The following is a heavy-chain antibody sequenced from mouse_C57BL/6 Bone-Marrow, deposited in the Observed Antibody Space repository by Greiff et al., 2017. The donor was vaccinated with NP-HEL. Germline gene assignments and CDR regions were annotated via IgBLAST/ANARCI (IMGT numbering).Heavy chain of an antibody. CDR3: ARVHYYGGGTGGFDY. V-gene: IGHV1-80*01. D-gene: IGHD1-2*01. Sequence: QVQLKQSGAELVKPGASVKISCKASGYAFSSYWMNWVKQRPGKGLEWIGQIYPGDGDTNYNGTFKGKATLTADTSSSTAYMQLSSLTSEDSAVYFCARVHYYGGGTGGFDYWGQGTTLTVSS. CDR2: IYPGDGDT. CDR1: GYAFSSYW. J-gene: IGHJ2*01.